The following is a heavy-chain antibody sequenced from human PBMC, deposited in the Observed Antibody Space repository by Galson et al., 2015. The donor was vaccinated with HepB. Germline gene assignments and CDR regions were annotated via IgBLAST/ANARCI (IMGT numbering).Heavy chain of an antibody. CDR3: ARLVVPAATFYYYYGMDV. CDR1: GYSFTSYW. J-gene: IGHJ6*02. D-gene: IGHD2-2*01. CDR2: IDPSDSYT. V-gene: IGHV5-10-1*01. Sequence: QSGAEVKKPGESLRISCKGSGYSFTSYWISWVRQMPGKGLEWMGRIDPSDSYTNYSPSFQGHVTISADKSISTAYLQWSSLKASDTAMYYCARLVVPAATFYYYYGMDVWGQGTTVTVSS.